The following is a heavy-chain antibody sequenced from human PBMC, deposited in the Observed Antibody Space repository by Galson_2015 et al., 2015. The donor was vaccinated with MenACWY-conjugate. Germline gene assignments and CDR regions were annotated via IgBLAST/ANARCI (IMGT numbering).Heavy chain of an antibody. Sequence: SLRLSCAASGFTFSSFAMIWVGQAPGKGLEWVSVITSSGGTTYYADSVKGRFTISRDNPKNTLYLQMDTLRAEDTATYYCAKNGNYFGMGFDYWGQGTLVT. J-gene: IGHJ4*02. CDR1: GFTFSSFA. D-gene: IGHD2/OR15-2a*01. CDR3: AKNGNYFGMGFDY. CDR2: ITSSGGTT. V-gene: IGHV3-23*01.